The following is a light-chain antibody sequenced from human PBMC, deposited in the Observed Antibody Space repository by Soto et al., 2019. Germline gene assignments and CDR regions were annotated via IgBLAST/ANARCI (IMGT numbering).Light chain of an antibody. Sequence: DVQMTQSPSSGSGSVGDSVTISCRASQGISNYLALYQQRPGKAPTLLIYAASTLQSGVPSRFSGSGSGTDFTLTISSLQPEDVATYYCQRYNNAPRTFGQGTKVDI. CDR2: AAS. CDR1: QGISNY. J-gene: IGKJ1*01. CDR3: QRYNNAPRT. V-gene: IGKV1-27*01.